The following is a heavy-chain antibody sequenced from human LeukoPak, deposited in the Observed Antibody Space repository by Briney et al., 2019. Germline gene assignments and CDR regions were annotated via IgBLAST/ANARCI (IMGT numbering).Heavy chain of an antibody. J-gene: IGHJ3*02. CDR3: ARDDGYCSSTSCQAAFDI. Sequence: STRYYADSVKGRFTVSRDNSKNTLYLQMNSLRAEDTAVYYCARDDGYCSSTSCQAAFDIWGQGTMVTVSS. D-gene: IGHD2-2*03. CDR2: STR. V-gene: IGHV3-30*07.